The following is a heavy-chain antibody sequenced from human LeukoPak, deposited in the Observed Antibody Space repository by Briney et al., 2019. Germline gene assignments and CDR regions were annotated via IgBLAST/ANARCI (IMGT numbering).Heavy chain of an antibody. Sequence: GGSLRLSCAASGFTFSMYAMNWVRQAPGKGLEWASGISGSGGSTYYADSVKGRFTISRDNSKNTLYLQMNSLRAEDTAVYHCAKGRKSYYYGMDVWGQGTTVTVSS. CDR1: GFTFSMYA. CDR2: ISGSGGST. CDR3: AKGRKSYYYGMDV. J-gene: IGHJ6*02. V-gene: IGHV3-23*01. D-gene: IGHD1-14*01.